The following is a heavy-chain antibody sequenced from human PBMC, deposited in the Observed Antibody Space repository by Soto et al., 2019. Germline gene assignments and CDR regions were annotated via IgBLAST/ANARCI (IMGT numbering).Heavy chain of an antibody. CDR2: IYYSGST. V-gene: IGHV4-59*01. D-gene: IGHD3-22*01. CDR3: ARGYYYDSSGSLGA. Sequence: SETLSLTCTVSGGSISSYYWSWIRQPPGKGLEWIGYIYYSGSTNYNPSLKSRVTISVDTSKNQFSLKLSSVTAADTAVYYCARGYYYDSSGSLGAWGQGTLVTV. J-gene: IGHJ5*02. CDR1: GGSISSYY.